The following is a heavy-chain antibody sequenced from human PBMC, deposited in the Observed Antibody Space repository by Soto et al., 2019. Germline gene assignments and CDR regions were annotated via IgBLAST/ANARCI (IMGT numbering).Heavy chain of an antibody. Sequence: ASVKVSCKASGYTFTSYAMHWVRQAPGQRLEWMGWINAGNGNTKYSQKFQGRVTITRDTSASTAYMELSSLRSEDTAVYYCARDRAGGHCSSTSCPTSGMDAWGQGTTVTVSS. D-gene: IGHD2-2*01. CDR1: GYTFTSYA. CDR3: ARDRAGGHCSSTSCPTSGMDA. J-gene: IGHJ6*02. V-gene: IGHV1-3*01. CDR2: INAGNGNT.